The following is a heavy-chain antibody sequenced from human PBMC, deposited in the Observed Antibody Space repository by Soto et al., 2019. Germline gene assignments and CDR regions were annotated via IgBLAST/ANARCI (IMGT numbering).Heavy chain of an antibody. CDR1: GFTFSSYA. J-gene: IGHJ5*02. CDR2: ISSNGGST. Sequence: GGSLRLSCSASGFTFSSYAMHWVRQAPGKGLEYVSAISSNGGSTYYADSVKGRFTISRDNSKNTLYLQMSSLRAEDTAVYYCARDGVGYCSSTSCGNWFDPWGQGTLVTVSS. D-gene: IGHD2-2*01. V-gene: IGHV3-64D*06. CDR3: ARDGVGYCSSTSCGNWFDP.